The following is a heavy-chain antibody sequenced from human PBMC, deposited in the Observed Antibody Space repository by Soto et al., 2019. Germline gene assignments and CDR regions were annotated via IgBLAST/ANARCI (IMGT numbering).Heavy chain of an antibody. CDR2: INQDGSEK. D-gene: IGHD6-19*01. CDR3: GSSRWLQLSY. J-gene: IGHJ4*02. V-gene: IGHV3-7*01. CDR1: GFTFNTYS. Sequence: GGSLRLSCAASGFTFNTYSMSWVRQAPGRGLEWVANINQDGSEKYYVDSVKGRFTISRDNAKNSPYLQMNSPRAEDTAVYYCGSSRWLQLSYWGQGTLVTVSS.